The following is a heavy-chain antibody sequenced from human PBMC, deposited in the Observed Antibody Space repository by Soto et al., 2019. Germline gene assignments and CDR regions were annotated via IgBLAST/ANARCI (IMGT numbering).Heavy chain of an antibody. CDR3: ARRAVAPAPIGYFHFHLVV. J-gene: IGHJ6*02. CDR2: IIPIFGAL. D-gene: IGHD2-2*02. CDR1: GGTFDNSA. V-gene: IGHV1-69*06. Sequence: SVKVSCKTSGGTFDNSAINWVRQAPVQGLVWMGGIIPIFGALNYAQIFQGRVTITADKTTSTAYMELGSLTSEDTPVYYCARRAVAPAPIGYFHFHLVVGGQGTTVTVSS.